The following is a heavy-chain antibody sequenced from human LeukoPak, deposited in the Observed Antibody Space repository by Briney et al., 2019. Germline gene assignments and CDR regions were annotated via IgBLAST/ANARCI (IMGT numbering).Heavy chain of an antibody. D-gene: IGHD1-14*01. V-gene: IGHV3-21*06. CDR3: VRPGRGPGDFYYMDV. CDR2: INSGSTRI. J-gene: IGHJ6*03. Sequence: GGSLRLSCAVSGFTFGTYSMNWVRQAPGEGLEWVSSINSGSTRIMHADSVKGRFTTSKDDTKSSLFLQMNSLRADDTAVYYCVRPGRGPGDFYYMDVWGKGTTVTVAS. CDR1: GFTFGTYS.